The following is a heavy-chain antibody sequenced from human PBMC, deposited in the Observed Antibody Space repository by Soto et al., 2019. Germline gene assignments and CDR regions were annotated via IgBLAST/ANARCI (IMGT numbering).Heavy chain of an antibody. D-gene: IGHD3-3*02. Sequence: AGGSLRLSCAASGFTFSSYGMHWVRQAPGKGLEWVAVIWYDGSNKYYADSVKGRFTISRDNSKNTLYLQMNSLRAEDTAVYYCARNLLDSTQNWFDPWGQGILVTVSS. CDR2: IWYDGSNK. J-gene: IGHJ5*02. CDR3: ARNLLDSTQNWFDP. CDR1: GFTFSSYG. V-gene: IGHV3-33*01.